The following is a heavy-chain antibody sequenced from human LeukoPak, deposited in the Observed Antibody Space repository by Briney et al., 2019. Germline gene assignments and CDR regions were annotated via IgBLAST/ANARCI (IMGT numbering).Heavy chain of an antibody. D-gene: IGHD6-19*01. CDR1: GDSDSMNSAA. J-gene: IGHJ4*02. CDR3: ARRPSPYSSGWYFDY. V-gene: IGHV6-1*01. Sequence: SQTLSLTCAIAGDSDSMNSAAWDWLRHSPSRGLEWLGRTYQRSKWYNDYAVSLKSRITIHPDISKHQFSLQLNSVTPEDTAVYYCARRPSPYSSGWYFDYWGQGTLVTVSS. CDR2: TYQRSKWYN.